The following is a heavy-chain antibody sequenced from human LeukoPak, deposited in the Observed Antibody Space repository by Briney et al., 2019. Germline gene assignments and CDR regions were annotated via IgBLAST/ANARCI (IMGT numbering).Heavy chain of an antibody. CDR2: ISYDGSNK. CDR3: ARDLRSYDYVWLFDY. J-gene: IGHJ4*02. Sequence: GGSLRLSCAASGFTFSSYGMHWVRQAPGKGLEWVAVISYDGSNKYYADSVKGRFTISRDNSKNTLYLQMNSLRAEDTAVYYCARDLRSYDYVWLFDYWGQGTLVTVSS. D-gene: IGHD3-16*01. V-gene: IGHV3-30*19. CDR1: GFTFSSYG.